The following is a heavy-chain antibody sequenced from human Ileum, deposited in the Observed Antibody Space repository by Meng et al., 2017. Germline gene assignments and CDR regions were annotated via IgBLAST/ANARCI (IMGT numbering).Heavy chain of an antibody. D-gene: IGHD3-22*01. V-gene: IGHV3-66*01. Sequence: VQLVESGGGLVQPGGSLRLSCAASGFTVSVNYMSWVRQAPGKGLEWVSCIYVDGRTYYADSVKGRSTIFRDSSKNTLYLQMNSLRAEDTAVYYCAKSVNFDAGGYYPWGQGTLVTVSS. CDR3: AKSVNFDAGGYYP. CDR1: GFTVSVNY. CDR2: IYVDGRT. J-gene: IGHJ5*02.